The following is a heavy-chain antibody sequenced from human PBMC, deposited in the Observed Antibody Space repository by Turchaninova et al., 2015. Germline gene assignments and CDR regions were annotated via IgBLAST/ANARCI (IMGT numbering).Heavy chain of an antibody. Sequence: QVTLKESGPVLVKPTETLTLTCTVSGFSLSNARMGVSWIRQPPGKSLEWLANLFSNDEKSNNTTLKGRLTISKDTSKSQVVLTMTNMDPVDTATYYCARTYYYDSSGYSNFDYWGQGTLVTVSS. J-gene: IGHJ4*02. CDR2: LFSNDEK. CDR1: GFSLSNARMG. CDR3: ARTYYYDSSGYSNFDY. V-gene: IGHV2-26*01. D-gene: IGHD3-22*01.